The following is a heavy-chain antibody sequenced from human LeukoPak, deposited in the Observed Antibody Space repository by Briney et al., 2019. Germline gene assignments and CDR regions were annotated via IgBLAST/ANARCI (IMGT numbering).Heavy chain of an antibody. J-gene: IGHJ4*02. D-gene: IGHD2-15*01. CDR3: ARDSYCSGGSCYPPYYFDY. CDR2: ISSSSSYI. V-gene: IGHV3-21*01. CDR1: GFTFSNYW. Sequence: PGGSLRLSCAGSGFTFSNYWMSWVRQAPGKGLEWVSSISSSSSYIYYADSVKGRFTISRDNAKNSLYLQMNSLRAEDTAVYYCARDSYCSGGSCYPPYYFDYWGQGTLVTVSS.